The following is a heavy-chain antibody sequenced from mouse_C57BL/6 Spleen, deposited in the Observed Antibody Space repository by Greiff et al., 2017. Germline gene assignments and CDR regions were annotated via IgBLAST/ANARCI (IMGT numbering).Heavy chain of an antibody. CDR2: IYPGDGDT. CDR1: GYAFSSSW. CDR3: ARNCLITTVVDWYFDV. V-gene: IGHV1-82*01. Sequence: QVQLQQSGPELVKPGASVKISCKASGYAFSSSWMNWVKQRPGKGLEWIGRIYPGDGDTNYNGKFKGKATLTADKSSSTAYMQLSSLTSVDSAVYVGARNCLITTVVDWYFDVWGTGTTVTVSA. J-gene: IGHJ1*03. D-gene: IGHD1-1*01.